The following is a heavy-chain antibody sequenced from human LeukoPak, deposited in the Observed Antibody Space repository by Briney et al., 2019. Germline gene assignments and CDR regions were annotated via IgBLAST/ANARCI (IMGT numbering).Heavy chain of an antibody. J-gene: IGHJ1*01. D-gene: IGHD2-2*01. CDR1: GGTFSSYA. CDR3: ARVNCKTTRCIHPPYFH. V-gene: IGHV1-69*13. Sequence: SVKVSCKASGGTFSSYAISWVRQAPGQGLEWMGGIIPIFGTANYAQKFQGRVTITADESTSTAYMELSSLRSEDTAVYYCARVNCKTTRCIHPPYFHWGQATLVTVSS. CDR2: IIPIFGTA.